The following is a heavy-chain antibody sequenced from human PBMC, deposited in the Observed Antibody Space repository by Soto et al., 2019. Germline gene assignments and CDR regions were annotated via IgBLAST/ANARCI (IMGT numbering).Heavy chain of an antibody. V-gene: IGHV3-48*02. CDR3: ARGAGYGDYGGY. D-gene: IGHD4-17*01. J-gene: IGHJ4*02. CDR2: ISGTGSSI. Sequence: EVQLVESGGGLVQPGGSLRLSCAASGFSLRGHSMSWVRQAPGKGLEWVSYISGTGSSIYADSVKGRFTISRDNAKNSVYLQMNSLGDDDTAVYYCARGAGYGDYGGYWGQGTLVTVSS. CDR1: GFSLRGHS.